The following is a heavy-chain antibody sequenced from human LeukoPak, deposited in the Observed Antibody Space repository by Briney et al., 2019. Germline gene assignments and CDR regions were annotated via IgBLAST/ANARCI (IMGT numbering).Heavy chain of an antibody. J-gene: IGHJ4*02. CDR1: GFTFDDYA. D-gene: IGHD3-10*01. V-gene: IGHV3-9*01. CDR2: ISWNSGSI. Sequence: GGSLRLSCAASGFTFDDYAMHWVRQAPGKGLERVSGISWNSGSIGYADSVKGRFTISRDNAKNSLYLQMNSLRAEDTALYYCAKDTNHYYGSGSLKIWGQGTLVTVSS. CDR3: AKDTNHYYGSGSLKI.